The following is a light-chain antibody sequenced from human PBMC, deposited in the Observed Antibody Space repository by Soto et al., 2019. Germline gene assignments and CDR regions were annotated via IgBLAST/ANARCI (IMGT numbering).Light chain of an antibody. CDR3: QSYDSSLSGWV. V-gene: IGLV1-40*01. CDR2: GDN. CDR1: SSNIGTRYG. J-gene: IGLJ3*02. Sequence: QAVVTQPPSVSGAPGQRVTISCTGSSSNIGTRYGVHWYQHLPGTAPKLLIYGDNNRPSGVPDRFSGSKSGTSASLAITGLQAEDEADYYCQSYDSSLSGWVFGGGTKLTVL.